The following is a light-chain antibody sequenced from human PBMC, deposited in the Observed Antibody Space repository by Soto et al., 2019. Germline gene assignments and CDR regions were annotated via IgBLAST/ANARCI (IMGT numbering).Light chain of an antibody. V-gene: IGKV3-20*01. J-gene: IGKJ1*01. Sequence: EIVLTQSPGTRSLSPGERATPSCRASQSVSISYLAWYQQRPGQAPRLLIFGTSNRATGTPDRFSGSGSGTDFTLTISRLEPEDSAVYYCHQYGSLPQTFGQGTKVDIK. CDR2: GTS. CDR1: QSVSISY. CDR3: HQYGSLPQT.